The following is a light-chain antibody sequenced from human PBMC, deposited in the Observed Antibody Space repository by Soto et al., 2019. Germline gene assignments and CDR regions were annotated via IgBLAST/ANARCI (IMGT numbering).Light chain of an antibody. Sequence: QSALTQPPSASGSPGESVTISCTGTSGDVGRFNYASWYQQHPGKAPKLMIHEVSKRPSGVPDRFSGSKSGNTASLTVSGLQPEDEAEYYCSSYAGSKKMVFGTGTKVTVL. CDR3: SSYAGSKKMV. CDR2: EVS. V-gene: IGLV2-8*01. J-gene: IGLJ1*01. CDR1: SGDVGRFNY.